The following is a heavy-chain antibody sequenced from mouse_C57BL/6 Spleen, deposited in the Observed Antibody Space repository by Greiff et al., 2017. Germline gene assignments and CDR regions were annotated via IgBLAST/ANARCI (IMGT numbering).Heavy chain of an antibody. Sequence: QVQLQQPGTELVKPGASVKLSCKASGYTFTSYWMHWVKQRPGQGLEWIGNINPSNGGTNYNEKFKSKATLNVDKSSSTAYMQLSSLTSEDSAVYYCARSAIYYDYDGYAMDYWCQGTSVTVSS. CDR1: GYTFTSYW. CDR3: ARSAIYYDYDGYAMDY. CDR2: INPSNGGT. D-gene: IGHD2-4*01. V-gene: IGHV1-53*01. J-gene: IGHJ4*01.